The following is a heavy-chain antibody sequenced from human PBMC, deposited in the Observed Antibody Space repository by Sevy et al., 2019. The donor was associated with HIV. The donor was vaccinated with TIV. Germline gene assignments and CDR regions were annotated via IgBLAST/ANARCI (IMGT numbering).Heavy chain of an antibody. D-gene: IGHD6-13*01. Sequence: ASVKVSCKASGGTFSSYAISWVRQAPGQGLEWMGGIIPIFGTANYAQKFQGRVTITADESTSTAYMELSSLRSEDTAVYYCARGLAAAGTVDYWGQGTLVTVSS. CDR1: GGTFSSYA. J-gene: IGHJ4*02. V-gene: IGHV1-69*13. CDR2: IIPIFGTA. CDR3: ARGLAAAGTVDY.